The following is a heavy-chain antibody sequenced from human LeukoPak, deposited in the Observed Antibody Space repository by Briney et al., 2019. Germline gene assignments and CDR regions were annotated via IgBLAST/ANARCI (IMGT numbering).Heavy chain of an antibody. J-gene: IGHJ4*02. V-gene: IGHV4-61*02. CDR2: IYTSGST. Sequence: SETLSLTCTVSGGSISSGSYYWSWIRQPAGKGLEWIGRIYTSGSTNYNPSLKSRVTISVDTSKNQFSLKMSSVTAADTAVYYCASVQDHGDYYFDYWGQGTLVTVSS. CDR1: GGSISSGSYY. D-gene: IGHD4-17*01. CDR3: ASVQDHGDYYFDY.